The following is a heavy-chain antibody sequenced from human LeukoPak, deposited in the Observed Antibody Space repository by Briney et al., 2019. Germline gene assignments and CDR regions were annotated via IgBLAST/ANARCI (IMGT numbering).Heavy chain of an antibody. CDR3: AKDGAANSYWYFDL. V-gene: IGHV3-30*09. J-gene: IGHJ2*01. CDR2: IAHDGNNK. Sequence: GGSLRLSCAASQFTFSNYVMHWVRQAPGKGLEWVAVIAHDGNNKFYSDSVKGRFAISRDNSKNTLYLQMSSLSAEDTAVYFCAKDGAANSYWYFDLWGRGTLVSVSS. D-gene: IGHD4/OR15-4a*01. CDR1: QFTFSNYV.